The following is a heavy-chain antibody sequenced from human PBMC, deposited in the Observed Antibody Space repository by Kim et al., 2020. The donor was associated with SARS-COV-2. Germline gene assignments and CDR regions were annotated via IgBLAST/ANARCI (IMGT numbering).Heavy chain of an antibody. D-gene: IGHD1-26*01. J-gene: IGHJ4*02. CDR3: ARESEKVGDDPWYFDY. V-gene: IGHV4-59*01. Sequence: PKRRVAISVDTSKNQFSLKLSSVTAADTAVYYCARESEKVGDDPWYFDYWGQGTLVTVSS.